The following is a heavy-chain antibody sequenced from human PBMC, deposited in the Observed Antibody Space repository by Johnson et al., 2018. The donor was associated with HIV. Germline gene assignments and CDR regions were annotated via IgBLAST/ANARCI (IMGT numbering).Heavy chain of an antibody. Sequence: QVQMVESGGGVVQPGRSLRLSCGASGFTFSSHHMHWVRQAPNKGLEWVAVISYDGIYKYYGDSVKGRFTISRDNSKNTLYLQMNSLRAEDTAVYYCAKDATLQDGTGAFDIWGQGTLVTVAS. CDR1: GFTFSSHH. V-gene: IGHV3-30*18. CDR2: ISYDGIYK. CDR3: AKDATLQDGTGAFDI. J-gene: IGHJ3*02. D-gene: IGHD1-1*01.